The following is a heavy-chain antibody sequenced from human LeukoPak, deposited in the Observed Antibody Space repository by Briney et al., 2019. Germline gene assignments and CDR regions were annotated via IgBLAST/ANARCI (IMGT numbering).Heavy chain of an antibody. D-gene: IGHD1-26*01. J-gene: IGHJ5*02. CDR2: IYYSGST. CDR1: GGSISSSSYY. Sequence: SETLSLTCTVSGGSISSSSYYWGWIRQPPGKGLEWIGSIYYSGSTNYNPSLKSRVTISVDTSKNQFSLKLSSVTAADTAVYYCARGLRMRGTWSLWFDPWGQGTLVTVSS. V-gene: IGHV4-39*07. CDR3: ARGLRMRGTWSLWFDP.